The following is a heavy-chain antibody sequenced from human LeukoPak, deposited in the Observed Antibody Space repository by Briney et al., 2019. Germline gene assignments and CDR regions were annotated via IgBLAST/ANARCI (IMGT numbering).Heavy chain of an antibody. CDR3: ARDWNLVTDY. CDR2: IYNISIYR. CDR1: GFSFSTYS. J-gene: IGHJ4*02. V-gene: IGHV3-21*01. Sequence: GGGLRLSCAASGFSFSTYSVHWVRQAPGKGLEWVSCIYNISIYRYYADSVKVRFTISRDNARNSLYLQMNSLRAEDTAVYYCARDWNLVTDYWGQGTLDTLPS. D-gene: IGHD1-1*01.